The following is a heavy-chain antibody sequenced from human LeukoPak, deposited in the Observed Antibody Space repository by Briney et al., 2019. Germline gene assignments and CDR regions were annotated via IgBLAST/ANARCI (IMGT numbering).Heavy chain of an antibody. J-gene: IGHJ4*02. Sequence: GTSLRLSCAVSGFTIANHGMHWVRQAPGKGLEWVVVIWYDGSNKYYAESVKGRFTISRDDSKNTLYLQMNSLRVEDTAVYYCATSLGEFTFANWGQGTLVTVSS. CDR2: IWYDGSNK. V-gene: IGHV3-33*08. CDR3: ATSLGEFTFAN. CDR1: GFTIANHG. D-gene: IGHD2/OR15-2a*01.